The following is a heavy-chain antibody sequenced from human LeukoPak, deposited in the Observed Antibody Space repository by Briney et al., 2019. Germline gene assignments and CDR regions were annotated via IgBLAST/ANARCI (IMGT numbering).Heavy chain of an antibody. CDR3: ARDMGDWDYDTDAFDI. J-gene: IGHJ3*02. CDR1: GGSFSGHY. V-gene: IGHV3-7*01. D-gene: IGHD3-22*01. CDR2: IKQDGSEK. Sequence: ETLSLTCAVYGGSFSGHYWSWVRQAPGKGLEWVANIKQDGSEKYYVDSVKGRFTISRDNAKNSLYLQMNSLRAEDTAVYYCARDMGDWDYDTDAFDIWGQGTMVTVSS.